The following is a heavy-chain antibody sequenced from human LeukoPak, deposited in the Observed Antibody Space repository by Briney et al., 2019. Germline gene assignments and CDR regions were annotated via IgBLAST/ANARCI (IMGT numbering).Heavy chain of an antibody. D-gene: IGHD3-10*01. Sequence: GGSLRLSCAASGFTFSFSAMNWVRQAPGKGLEWVSFISGSGTTTHYSDSVKGRFTISRDNARNSVYLQMNALRAEDTGVYYCAKDDVTMVRGVHHPYYFDYWGQGTLVTVSS. J-gene: IGHJ4*02. CDR3: AKDDVTMVRGVHHPYYFDY. CDR1: GFTFSFSA. V-gene: IGHV3-48*01. CDR2: ISGSGTTT.